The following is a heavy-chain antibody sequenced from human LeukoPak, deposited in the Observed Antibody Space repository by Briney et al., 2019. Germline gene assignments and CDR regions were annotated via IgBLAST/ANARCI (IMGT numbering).Heavy chain of an antibody. V-gene: IGHV3-23*01. Sequence: PGGSLRLSCVASGFTFSKYTMSWVRQAPGKGLEWVSGIYGGGSGSTFYAESVKGRFTISRDNSKNTLYLQMNSLRDEDTAIYYCAKDFTPYGIWDIDYWGRGTLITFSS. CDR1: GFTFSKYT. J-gene: IGHJ4*02. CDR2: IYGGGSGST. CDR3: AKDFTPYGIWDIDY. D-gene: IGHD4-17*01.